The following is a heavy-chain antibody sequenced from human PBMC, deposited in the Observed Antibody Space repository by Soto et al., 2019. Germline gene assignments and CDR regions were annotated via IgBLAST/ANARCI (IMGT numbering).Heavy chain of an antibody. D-gene: IGHD1-26*01. J-gene: IGHJ6*02. CDR1: GFTFSSYR. V-gene: IGHV3-7*01. CDR3: ARDLPSGSSYYYYYGMDA. Sequence: PGGSLRLSCAASGFTFSSYRMSWVRQAPGKGLEWVANIKQDGSEKYYVDSVKGRFTISRDNANNSLYLQMNSLRAEDTAVYYCARDLPSGSSYYYYYGMDAWGQGTTVTVSS. CDR2: IKQDGSEK.